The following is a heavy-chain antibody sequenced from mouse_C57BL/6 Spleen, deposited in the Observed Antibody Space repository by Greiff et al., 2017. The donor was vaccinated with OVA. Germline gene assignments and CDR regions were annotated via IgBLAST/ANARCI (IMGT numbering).Heavy chain of an antibody. V-gene: IGHV7-3*01. D-gene: IGHD2-14*01. J-gene: IGHJ2*01. Sequence: EVQGVESGGGLVQPGGSLSLSCAASGFTFTDYYMSWVRQPPGKALEWLGFIRNKANGYTTEYSASVKGRFTISRDNSQSILYLQMNALRAEDSATYYGARYKKVRDYFDYWGQGTTLTVSS. CDR2: IRNKANGYTT. CDR1: GFTFTDYY. CDR3: ARYKKVRDYFDY.